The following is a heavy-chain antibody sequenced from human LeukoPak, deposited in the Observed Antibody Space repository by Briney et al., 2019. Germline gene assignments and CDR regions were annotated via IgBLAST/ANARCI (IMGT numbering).Heavy chain of an antibody. CDR3: AKDQRIPTVTTINYYYYMDV. V-gene: IGHV3-66*02. Sequence: PGGSLRLSCAASGFTVSSNYMNWVRQAPGKGLERVSVIYSGGSTYYADSVKGRFTISRDNSKNTLYLQMNSLRGEDTAVYYCAKDQRIPTVTTINYYYYMDVWGKGTTVTVSS. J-gene: IGHJ6*03. CDR2: IYSGGST. CDR1: GFTVSSNY. D-gene: IGHD4-17*01.